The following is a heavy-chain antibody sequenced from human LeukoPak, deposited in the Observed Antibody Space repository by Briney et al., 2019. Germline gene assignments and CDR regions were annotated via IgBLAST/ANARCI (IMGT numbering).Heavy chain of an antibody. Sequence: GESLKISCKGSGYSFTSYWIGWVRQMPGKGLEWMGIIYPVDSDTRYSPSFQGQVTISADKSISTAYLQWSSLKASDTAMYYCAREYSSSWSTLTYYGMDVWGQGTTVTVSS. CDR1: GYSFTSYW. CDR3: AREYSSSWSTLTYYGMDV. D-gene: IGHD6-13*01. J-gene: IGHJ6*02. CDR2: IYPVDSDT. V-gene: IGHV5-51*01.